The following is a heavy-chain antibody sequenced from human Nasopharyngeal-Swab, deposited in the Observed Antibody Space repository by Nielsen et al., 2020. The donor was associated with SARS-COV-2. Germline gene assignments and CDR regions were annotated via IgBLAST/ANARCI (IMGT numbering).Heavy chain of an antibody. V-gene: IGHV3-74*01. CDR2: INSDGSST. D-gene: IGHD3-22*01. CDR1: GFTFSSYW. CDR3: ARVRGDYDSSGYYYHDGAFDI. Sequence: GGYLRLSCAASGFTFSSYWMHWVRQAPGKGLVGVSRINSDGSSTSYADSVKGRFTISRDNAKNTLYLQMNSLRAEDTAVYYCARVRGDYDSSGYYYHDGAFDIWGQGTMVTVSS. J-gene: IGHJ3*02.